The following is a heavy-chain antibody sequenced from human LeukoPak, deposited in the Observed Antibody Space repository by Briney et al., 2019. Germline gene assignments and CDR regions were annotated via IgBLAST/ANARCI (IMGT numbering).Heavy chain of an antibody. CDR3: ARDYSGYDWIDC. CDR1: GFTFSSYD. CDR2: ISGSGSTI. V-gene: IGHV3-48*03. D-gene: IGHD5-12*01. J-gene: IGHJ4*02. Sequence: PGGSLRLSCAASGFTFSSYDMTSVLQAPGKGLEWVSYISGSGSTIYYADSVKGRFTISRDNAKNSLYLQMNSLRAEDTAVYYCARDYSGYDWIDCWGQGTLVTVSS.